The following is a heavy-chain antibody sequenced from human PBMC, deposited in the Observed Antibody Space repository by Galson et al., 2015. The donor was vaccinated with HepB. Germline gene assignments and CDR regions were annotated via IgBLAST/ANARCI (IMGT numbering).Heavy chain of an antibody. J-gene: IGHJ6*02. CDR3: ARDGGIVVVPAASTFRMDV. V-gene: IGHV3-33*01. CDR2: IWYDGSNK. CDR1: GFTFSSYG. Sequence: SLRLSCAASGFTFSSYGMHWVRQAPGKGLEWVAVIWYDGSNKYYADSVKGRFTISRDNSKNTLYLQMNSLRAEDTAVYYCARDGGIVVVPAASTFRMDVWGQGTTVTVSS. D-gene: IGHD2-2*01.